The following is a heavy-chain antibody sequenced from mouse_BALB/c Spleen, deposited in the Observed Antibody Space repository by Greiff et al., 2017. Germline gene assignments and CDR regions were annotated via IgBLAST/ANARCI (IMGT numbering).Heavy chain of an antibody. V-gene: IGHV5-6*01. Sequence: EVMLVESGGDLVKPGGSLKLSCAASGFTFSSYGMSWVRQTPDKRLEWVATISSGGSYTYYPDSVKGRFTISRDNAKNTLYLQMSSPKSEDTAMYYCAREKGNYYAMDYWGQGTSVTVSS. CDR3: AREKGNYYAMDY. CDR2: ISSGGSYT. CDR1: GFTFSSYG. D-gene: IGHD2-1*01. J-gene: IGHJ4*01.